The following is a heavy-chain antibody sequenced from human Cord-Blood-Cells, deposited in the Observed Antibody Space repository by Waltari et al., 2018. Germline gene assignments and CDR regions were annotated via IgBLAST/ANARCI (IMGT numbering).Heavy chain of an antibody. V-gene: IGHV1-18*04. CDR1: GYTFTSYG. CDR3: ARDIRGYCSSTSCYTYYFDY. D-gene: IGHD2-2*02. Sequence: QVQLVQSGAEVKKPGASVKVSCKASGYTFTSYGISWVRQAHGQGLEWMGWISAYNGNTNDAQNLQGRGTVTADTSTSPAYMELRSLRSDDTAVYYCARDIRGYCSSTSCYTYYFDYLGQGTLVPVSS. CDR2: ISAYNGNT. J-gene: IGHJ4*02.